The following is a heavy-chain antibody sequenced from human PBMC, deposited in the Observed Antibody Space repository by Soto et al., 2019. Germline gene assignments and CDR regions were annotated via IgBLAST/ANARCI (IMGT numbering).Heavy chain of an antibody. CDR2: ISGSGGST. V-gene: IGHV3-23*01. CDR1: GFTFSSYA. D-gene: IGHD3-3*01. J-gene: IGHJ4*02. CDR3: AKDRGGSGSFWSGYYDY. Sequence: SLRLSCAASGFTFSSYAMSRVRQAPGKGLEWVSAISGSGGSTYYADSVKGRFTISRDNSKNTLYLQMNSLRAEDTAVYYCAKDRGGSGSFWSGYYDYWGQGTLVTASS.